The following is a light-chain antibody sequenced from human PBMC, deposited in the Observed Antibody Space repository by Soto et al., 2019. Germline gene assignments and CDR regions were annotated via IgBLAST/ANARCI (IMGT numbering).Light chain of an antibody. CDR2: DAS. V-gene: IGKV3-20*01. CDR3: QQCSSYPLT. J-gene: IGKJ4*01. CDR1: QTVRNNY. Sequence: EFVLTQSPGTLSLSPGERATLSCRASQTVRNNYLAWYQQKPGQAPRLLIYDASSRATGIPDRFSGGGSATDFTLTISRLEPEDFAVYYCQQCSSYPLTFGGGTKVEIK.